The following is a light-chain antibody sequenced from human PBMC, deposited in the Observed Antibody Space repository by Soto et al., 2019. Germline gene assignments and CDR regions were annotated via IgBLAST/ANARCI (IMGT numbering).Light chain of an antibody. CDR2: YAS. CDR1: QTVHSN. J-gene: IGKJ3*01. Sequence: EVVMTQSPATLSVSPGERVTLSCRASQTVHSNLAWYQQRPGQAPSLLISYASTRATGIPARFSGSGSGTQFTLTISSPQSEDHLVYYCQQHSNCPPTFGPGTKVEIQ. CDR3: QQHSNCPPT. V-gene: IGKV3-15*01.